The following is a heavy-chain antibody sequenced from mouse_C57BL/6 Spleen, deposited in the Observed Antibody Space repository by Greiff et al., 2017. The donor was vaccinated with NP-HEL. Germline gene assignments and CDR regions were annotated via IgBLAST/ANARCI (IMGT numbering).Heavy chain of an antibody. CDR1: GYTFTSYW. V-gene: IGHV1-50*01. CDR3: ARTRLGRAMDY. CDR2: IDPSDSYT. J-gene: IGHJ4*01. D-gene: IGHD3-3*01. Sequence: VQLQESGAELVKPGASVKLSCKASGYTFTSYWMQWVNQRPGQGLEWIGEIDPSDSYTNYNQKFKGKATLTVDTSTSTAYMQLSSLTSEDAAVYYCARTRLGRAMDYWGQGTAVTVSS.